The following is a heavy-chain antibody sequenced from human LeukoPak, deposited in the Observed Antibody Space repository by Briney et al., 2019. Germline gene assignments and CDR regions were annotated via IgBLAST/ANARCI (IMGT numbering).Heavy chain of an antibody. Sequence: PGGCLRLSCTASGLFFSDSVMSWVRQAPGKALQWVSAISSSGANTDTADSLLGRFVISRDNSNDTVYLQMNSLRVEDTGIYYCARRTSGAKDVWGKGTTVTVSP. CDR2: ISSSGANT. D-gene: IGHD3-16*01. CDR3: ARRTSGAKDV. V-gene: IGHV3-23*01. J-gene: IGHJ6*04. CDR1: GLFFSDSV.